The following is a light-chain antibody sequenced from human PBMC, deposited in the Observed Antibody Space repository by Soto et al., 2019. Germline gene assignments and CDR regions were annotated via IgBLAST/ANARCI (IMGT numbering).Light chain of an antibody. Sequence: QSVLTQPPSVSGAPGQRVTISCTGSSSNIGAGYDVHWYQQLPGTAPKLLIYGNSNRPSGVPDRFSGSKSGTSASLAITGLQAEDEADYYCQSYDSSLSSVVFGGETKLTVL. CDR3: QSYDSSLSSVV. J-gene: IGLJ2*01. CDR1: SSNIGAGYD. CDR2: GNS. V-gene: IGLV1-40*01.